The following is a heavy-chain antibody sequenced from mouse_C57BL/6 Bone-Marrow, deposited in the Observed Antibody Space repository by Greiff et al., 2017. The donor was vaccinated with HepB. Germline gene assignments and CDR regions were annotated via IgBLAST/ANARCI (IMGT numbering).Heavy chain of an antibody. CDR3: ARTAGSSPHYAMDY. CDR2: IYPSDSET. V-gene: IGHV1-61*01. J-gene: IGHJ4*01. Sequence: QVQLQQPGAELVRPGSSVKLSCKASGYTFTSYWMDWVKQRPGQGLEWIGNIYPSDSETHYNQKFKYKATLTVDKSSSTAYMQLSSLTSEDSAVYYCARTAGSSPHYAMDYWGQGTSVTGSS. CDR1: GYTFTSYW. D-gene: IGHD1-1*01.